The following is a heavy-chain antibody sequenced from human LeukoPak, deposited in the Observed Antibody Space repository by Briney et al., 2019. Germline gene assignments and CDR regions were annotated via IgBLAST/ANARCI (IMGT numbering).Heavy chain of an antibody. J-gene: IGHJ4*02. CDR3: AKVYQYYDFWSGSFDY. D-gene: IGHD3-3*01. CDR2: ISGSGGST. CDR1: GFTFSSYA. Sequence: GGSLRLSCAASGFTFSSYAMSWVRQAPGKGLEWVSAISGSGGSTYYADSVKGRFTISRDNSKNTLYLQMNSLRAEATAVYYCAKVYQYYDFWSGSFDYWGQGTLVTVSS. V-gene: IGHV3-23*01.